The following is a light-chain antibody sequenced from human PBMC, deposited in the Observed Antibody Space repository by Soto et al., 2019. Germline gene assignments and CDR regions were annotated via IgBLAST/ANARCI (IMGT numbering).Light chain of an antibody. CDR1: QTIANNY. J-gene: IGKJ1*01. V-gene: IGKV3-20*01. CDR2: EAS. Sequence: EVALTQSPGTLSLSPGARATLSCSASQTIANNYLTWYQQKPGQAPRVLIYEASTRATGIPDRFSGSGSGTDFTLTISRLEPEDFAVYYCQQYGSSPRTFGQGTKVDIK. CDR3: QQYGSSPRT.